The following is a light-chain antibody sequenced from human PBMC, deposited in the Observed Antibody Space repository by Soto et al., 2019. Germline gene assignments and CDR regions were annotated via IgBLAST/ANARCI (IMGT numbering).Light chain of an antibody. V-gene: IGLV2-14*01. Sequence: QSAPTQAASVSGSPGQSITLSCTGTSSDVGGYNYVSWYQHHPGKAPKLMIYEVSNRPSGVSNRFSGSKSGNTASLTISGLQAEDEADYYCSSYTSSSTYVFGTGTKLTVL. CDR2: EVS. J-gene: IGLJ1*01. CDR3: SSYTSSSTYV. CDR1: SSDVGGYNY.